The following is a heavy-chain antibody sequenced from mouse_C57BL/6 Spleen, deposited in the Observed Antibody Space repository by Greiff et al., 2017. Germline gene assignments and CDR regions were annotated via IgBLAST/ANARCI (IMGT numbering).Heavy chain of an antibody. CDR1: GFTFSSYA. Sequence: EVKVVESGGGLVKPGGSLKLSCAASGFTFSSYAMSWVRQTPEKRLEWVATISDGGSYTYYPDNVKGRFTISRDNAKNNLYLQISHLKSEDTAMYYCASYYSNSFAYWGQGTLVTVSA. V-gene: IGHV5-4*03. CDR2: ISDGGSYT. J-gene: IGHJ3*01. D-gene: IGHD2-5*01. CDR3: ASYYSNSFAY.